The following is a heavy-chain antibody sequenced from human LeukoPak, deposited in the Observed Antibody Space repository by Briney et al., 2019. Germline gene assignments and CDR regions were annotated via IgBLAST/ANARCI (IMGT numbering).Heavy chain of an antibody. D-gene: IGHD1-26*01. V-gene: IGHV1-2*02. J-gene: IGHJ4*02. CDR3: ARGGGWELLSWRRNFDY. CDR2: INPNSGGT. CDR1: GYTFTGYY. Sequence: ASVKVSCKAFGYTFTGYYMYWVRQAPGQGLEWMGWINPNSGGTNYAQKFQGRVTMTRDMSTSTVYMELSSLRSEDTAVYYCARGGGWELLSWRRNFDYWGQGTLVTVSS.